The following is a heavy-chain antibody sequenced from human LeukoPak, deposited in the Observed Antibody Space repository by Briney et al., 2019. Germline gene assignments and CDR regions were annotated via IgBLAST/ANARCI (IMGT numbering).Heavy chain of an antibody. V-gene: IGHV3-33*01. Sequence: GGSLRLSCAASGFTSSSYGMHWVRQAPGKGLEWVAVIWYDGSNKYYADSVKGRFTISRDNSKNTLYLQMNSLRAEDTAVYYCARDLEGKVAGDYWGQGTLVTVSS. CDR2: IWYDGSNK. CDR3: ARDLEGKVAGDY. CDR1: GFTSSSYG. D-gene: IGHD6-13*01. J-gene: IGHJ4*02.